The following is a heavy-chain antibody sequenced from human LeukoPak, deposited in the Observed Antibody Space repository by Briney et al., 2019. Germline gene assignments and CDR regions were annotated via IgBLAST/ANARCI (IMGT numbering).Heavy chain of an antibody. V-gene: IGHV4-59*01. CDR3: AREFRRGWFDP. Sequence: PSETLSLTCTVSGGPIRSYYWSWIRQPPGKGLEWIGYIYYSVSTNYNPSLKSRVTISVDTSKNQFSLKLSSVTAADTGVYYCAREFRRGWFDPWGQGTLVTVSS. CDR2: IYYSVST. CDR1: GGPIRSYY. J-gene: IGHJ5*02.